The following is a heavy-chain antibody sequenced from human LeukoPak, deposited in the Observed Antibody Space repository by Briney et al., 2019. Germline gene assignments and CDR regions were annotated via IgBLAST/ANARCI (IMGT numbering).Heavy chain of an antibody. CDR3: ATDYYDSSGSYTVDY. CDR1: GFTFSSSS. Sequence: GGSLRLSCAASGFTFSSSSMSWVRQAPGKGLEWVSVISGSGDITQSADSVKGRFTISRDNSKNTLYLQMNSLRAEDTAVYYCATDYYDSSGSYTVDYWGQGTLVTVSS. J-gene: IGHJ4*02. CDR2: ISGSGDIT. D-gene: IGHD3-22*01. V-gene: IGHV3-23*01.